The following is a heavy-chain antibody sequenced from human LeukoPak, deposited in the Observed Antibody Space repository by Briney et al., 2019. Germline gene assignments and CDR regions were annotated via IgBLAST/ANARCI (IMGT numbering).Heavy chain of an antibody. CDR3: AEPRGGVGAPPLEY. Sequence: PGGSLRLSCAASGFTFSSYAMSWVRQAPGKGLEWVSAISGSGGSTYYADSVKGRFTISRDNSKNTLYLQMNSLRAEDTAVYYCAEPRGGVGAPPLEYWGQGTLVTVSS. J-gene: IGHJ4*02. V-gene: IGHV3-23*01. CDR1: GFTFSSYA. D-gene: IGHD1-26*01. CDR2: ISGSGGST.